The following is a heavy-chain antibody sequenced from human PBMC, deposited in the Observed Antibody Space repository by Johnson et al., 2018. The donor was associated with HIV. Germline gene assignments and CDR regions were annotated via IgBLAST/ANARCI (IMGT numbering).Heavy chain of an antibody. J-gene: IGHJ3*02. CDR3: AKDRYYEGRVGDFAFDI. V-gene: IGHV3-30*02. D-gene: IGHD3-22*01. CDR1: GFTFSSYG. CDR2: IRYDGSNK. Sequence: QVQLVESGGGVVQPGGSLRLSCAASGFTFSSYGMHWVRQAPGKGLEWVAFIRYDGSNKYYADSVKGRFTISRDNSKNTLYLQMNSLRAEDTAVYYCAKDRYYEGRVGDFAFDIWGQGTMVTVSS.